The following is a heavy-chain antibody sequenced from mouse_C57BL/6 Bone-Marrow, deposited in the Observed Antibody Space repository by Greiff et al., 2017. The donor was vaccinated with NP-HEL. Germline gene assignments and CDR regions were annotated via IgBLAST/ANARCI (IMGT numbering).Heavy chain of an antibody. D-gene: IGHD1-1*01. CDR3: TRSYYGSSKDY. CDR1: GYTFTDYE. CDR2: IDPETGGT. Sequence: QVQLKESGAELVRPGASVTLSCKASGYTFTDYEMHWVKQTPVHGLEWIGAIDPETGGTAYNQKFKGKAILTADKSSSTAYMEIRSLTSEDSAVYYCTRSYYGSSKDYWGQGTTLTVSS. V-gene: IGHV1-15*01. J-gene: IGHJ2*01.